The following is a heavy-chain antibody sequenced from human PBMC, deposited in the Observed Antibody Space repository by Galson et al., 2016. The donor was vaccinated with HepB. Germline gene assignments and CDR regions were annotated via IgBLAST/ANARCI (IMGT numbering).Heavy chain of an antibody. CDR2: IKKHGSEI. CDR3: AALDAPLLRTAY. V-gene: IGHV3-7*03. CDR1: GFTFSNYW. Sequence: SLRLSCAASGFTFSNYWMSWVRQAPGKGLEWVAMIKKHGSEIYYVDSVKGRFTISRDNVRNSLHLQMDSVRVEDTAVYYCAALDAPLLRTAYWGQGTLVTVSS. D-gene: IGHD2-2*03. J-gene: IGHJ4*02.